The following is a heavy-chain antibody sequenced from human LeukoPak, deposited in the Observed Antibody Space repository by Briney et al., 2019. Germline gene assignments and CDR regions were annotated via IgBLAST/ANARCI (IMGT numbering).Heavy chain of an antibody. J-gene: IGHJ4*02. CDR3: TRGRGAY. Sequence: KPSETLSLTCAVYGGSLSGFYWSWIRQPPGKGLEWTGEINPSGTTAYNTSLKNRVTMPVDKSKNQFSLQLTSVTAADTATYYCTRGRGAYWGQGTLVTVSS. V-gene: IGHV4-34*01. D-gene: IGHD3-10*01. CDR2: INPSGTT. CDR1: GGSLSGFY.